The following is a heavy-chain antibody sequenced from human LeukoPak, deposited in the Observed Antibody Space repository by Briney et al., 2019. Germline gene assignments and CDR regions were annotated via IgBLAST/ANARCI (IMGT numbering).Heavy chain of an antibody. CDR2: IVPMFGQL. J-gene: IGHJ6*02. Sequence: GASVKVSCKASGGFFSNYAINWVRQAPGQGLEWMGGIVPMFGQLNYAQKFQGRVTITADDSTTTTYMELSDLRSEDTVLYYCAMRNGGGGFGMDVWGQGTTVTVSS. CDR3: AMRNGGGGFGMDV. D-gene: IGHD3-16*01. V-gene: IGHV1-69*13. CDR1: GGFFSNYA.